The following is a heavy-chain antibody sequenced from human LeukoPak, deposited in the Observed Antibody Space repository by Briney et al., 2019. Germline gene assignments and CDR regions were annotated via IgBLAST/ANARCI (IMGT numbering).Heavy chain of an antibody. V-gene: IGHV3-74*01. Sequence: GGSLRLSCAASGFTFSNAWMNWVRQAPGKGLVWVSRISPTGSTTSYADSVKGRFTVSRDNAKNTLYLQVNNLRAEDTAVYYCARGPNSNWSGLDFWGQGTLLTVSS. D-gene: IGHD6-6*01. CDR2: ISPTGSTT. CDR1: GFTFSNAW. CDR3: ARGPNSNWSGLDF. J-gene: IGHJ4*02.